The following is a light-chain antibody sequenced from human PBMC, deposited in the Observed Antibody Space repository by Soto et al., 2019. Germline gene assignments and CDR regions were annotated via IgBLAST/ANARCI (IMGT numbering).Light chain of an antibody. CDR1: ESLLHENGYNY. CDR2: LGS. Sequence: IVMSQSPLSLPVTPGEPASISCRSSESLLHENGYNYLDWYLQKPGQSQQLLIYLGSNRASGVPDRLSGSGSGTDYTLKISRVEAEDVGVYYCMQAQQTPPTFGQGTKLEI. V-gene: IGKV2-28*01. J-gene: IGKJ2*01. CDR3: MQAQQTPPT.